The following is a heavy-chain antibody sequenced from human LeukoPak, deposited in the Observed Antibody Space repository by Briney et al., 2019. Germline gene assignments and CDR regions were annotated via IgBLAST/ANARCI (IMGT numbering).Heavy chain of an antibody. Sequence: GGSLRLSCAASGFTFDDYAMHWIRHAPGKGLEWVSGISWNSGSIGYADSVKGRFAISRDNAKNSLYLRMNSLRAEDTALYYCARGDCYDSSGCPFDYWGQGTLVTVSS. V-gene: IGHV3-9*01. J-gene: IGHJ4*02. CDR3: ARGDCYDSSGCPFDY. CDR2: ISWNSGSI. CDR1: GFTFDDYA. D-gene: IGHD3-22*01.